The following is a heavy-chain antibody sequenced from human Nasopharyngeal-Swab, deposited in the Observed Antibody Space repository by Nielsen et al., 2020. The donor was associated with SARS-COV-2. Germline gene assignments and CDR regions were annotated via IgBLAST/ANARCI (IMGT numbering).Heavy chain of an antibody. J-gene: IGHJ4*02. D-gene: IGHD3-16*02. V-gene: IGHV1-2*06. CDR2: INPNSGGT. CDR3: AKDLLHLGELSFGIDY. Sequence: WVRQAPGQGLEWMGRINPNSGGTNYAQKFQGRVTMTGDTSISTAYMELSRLRSDDTAVYYCAKDLLHLGELSFGIDYWGQGTLVTVSS.